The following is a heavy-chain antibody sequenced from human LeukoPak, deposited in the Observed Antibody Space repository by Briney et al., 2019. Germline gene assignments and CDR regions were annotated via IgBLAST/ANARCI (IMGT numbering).Heavy chain of an antibody. CDR1: GFTFSSYA. V-gene: IGHV3-23*01. Sequence: QTGGSLRLSCAASGFTFSSYAMSWVRQAPGKGLECVSGVSGSGSSIYYADSVKGRFTISRDNSKNTLYLQMDSLRAEDTAVYYCAKVRIAVAGDAFDIWGQGTMVTVSS. D-gene: IGHD6-19*01. CDR3: AKVRIAVAGDAFDI. CDR2: VSGSGSSI. J-gene: IGHJ3*02.